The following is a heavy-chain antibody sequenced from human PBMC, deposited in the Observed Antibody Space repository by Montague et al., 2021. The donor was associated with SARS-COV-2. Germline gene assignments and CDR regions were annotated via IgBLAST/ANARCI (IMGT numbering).Heavy chain of an antibody. CDR3: AHTNATGAWPIDD. D-gene: IGHD1-14*01. J-gene: IGHJ4*02. V-gene: IGHV2-5*02. CDR1: GFSLSSTGVG. CDR2: IYWDDDK. Sequence: PALVKPTQTLTLTCAFSGFSLSSTGVGVGWLRQPPGKSLEWLTLIYWDDDKRYNPSLSSRLAITKDTSKNQAVLTLTNLNAADTATCYCAHTNATGAWPIDDWGQGTLVTVSS.